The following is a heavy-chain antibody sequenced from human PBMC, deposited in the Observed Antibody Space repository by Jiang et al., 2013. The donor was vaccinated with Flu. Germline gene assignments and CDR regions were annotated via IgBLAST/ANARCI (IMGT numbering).Heavy chain of an antibody. Sequence: LLKPSETLSLTCTVSGGSISSSSYYWGWIRQPPGKGLEWIGSIYYSGSTYYNPSLKSRVTISVDTSKNQFSLKLSSVTAADTAVYYCARLGGEFLLYWYFDLWGRGSLVTVSS. J-gene: IGHJ2*01. CDR2: IYYSGST. V-gene: IGHV4-39*01. D-gene: IGHD3-16*01. CDR1: GGSISSSSYY. CDR3: ARLGGEFLLYWYFDL.